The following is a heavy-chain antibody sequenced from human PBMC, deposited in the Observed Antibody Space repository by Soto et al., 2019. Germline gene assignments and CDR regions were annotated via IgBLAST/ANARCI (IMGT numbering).Heavy chain of an antibody. CDR2: INGHNGYT. J-gene: IGHJ5*02. V-gene: IGHV1-18*01. D-gene: IGHD4-17*01. CDR3: ARDGDEEANFDP. CDR1: GYTFTNYG. Sequence: QVQLMQSGAEVKKPGASVKVSCKASGYTFTNYGISWVRQAPGQGLEWMGWINGHNGYTNYAQKSQDRVTMATDTSTNTAYMELRSLRSDDTALYYCARDGDEEANFDPWGQGTLVTVSS.